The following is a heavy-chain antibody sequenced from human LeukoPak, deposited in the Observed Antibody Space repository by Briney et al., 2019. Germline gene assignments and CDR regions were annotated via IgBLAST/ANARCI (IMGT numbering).Heavy chain of an antibody. J-gene: IGHJ4*02. V-gene: IGHV4-59*01. CDR3: ARANLFMGGRYFDY. CDR2: IYYSGST. CDR1: GGSMRSYY. D-gene: IGHD3-16*01. Sequence: SETLSLTCTVSGGSMRSYYGSWIRQPRGKGLEWIGYIYYSGSTNYNPPLKSRVTISVDTSKNQFSLKLSSVTAADTAVYYCARANLFMGGRYFDYWGQGTLVTVSS.